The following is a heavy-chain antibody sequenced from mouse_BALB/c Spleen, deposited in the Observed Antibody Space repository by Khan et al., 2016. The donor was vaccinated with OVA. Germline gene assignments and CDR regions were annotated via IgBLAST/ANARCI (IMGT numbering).Heavy chain of an antibody. V-gene: IGHV1-87*01. CDR2: IYPGDGDT. J-gene: IGHJ3*01. D-gene: IGHD2-4*01. CDR1: GYTFTSYW. CDR3: ASGDYEGWFAY. Sequence: QLQQSGAELARPGASVKLSCKASGYTFTSYWMQWVKQRPGQGLEWIGAIYPGDGDTRYTQKFKGKATLTADKSSSTAYMQLSSLASEDSAVYYCASGDYEGWFAYWGQGTLVTVSA.